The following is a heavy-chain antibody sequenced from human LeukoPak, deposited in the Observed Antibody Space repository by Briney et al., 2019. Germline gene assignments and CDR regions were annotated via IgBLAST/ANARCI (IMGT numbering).Heavy chain of an antibody. CDR3: AAPSYYYGSGGLAILDY. J-gene: IGHJ4*02. D-gene: IGHD3-10*01. CDR2: ISAYNGNT. CDR1: GYTFTSYG. V-gene: IGHV1-18*01. Sequence: GASVKVSCKASGYTFTSYGISWVRQAPGQGLEWMGWISAYNGNTNYAQKLQGRVTMTTDTSTSTAYMELRSLRSDDTAVYYCAAPSYYYGSGGLAILDYWGQGTLVTVSS.